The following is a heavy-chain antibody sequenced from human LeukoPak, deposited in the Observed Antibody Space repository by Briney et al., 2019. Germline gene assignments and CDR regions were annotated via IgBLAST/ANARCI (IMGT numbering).Heavy chain of an antibody. Sequence: SETLSLTCTVSGDSFISYYWSWIRQPPGKGLEWIGYIYYSGSTNYNPSLKSRVTISVDTSKNQFSLKLSSVTAADTAVYYCARDRGYSGYDRGYFDYWGQGTLVTVSS. CDR1: GDSFISYY. J-gene: IGHJ4*02. D-gene: IGHD5-12*01. CDR3: ARDRGYSGYDRGYFDY. V-gene: IGHV4-59*01. CDR2: IYYSGST.